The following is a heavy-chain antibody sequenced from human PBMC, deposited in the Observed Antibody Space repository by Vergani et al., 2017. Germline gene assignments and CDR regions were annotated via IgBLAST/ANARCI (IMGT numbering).Heavy chain of an antibody. J-gene: IGHJ3*02. V-gene: IGHV1-2*02. Sequence: QVQLVQCGAEVKKPGASVKVSCKASGYTFTGYYMHWVRQAPGQGLEWMGWINPNSGGTNYAQKFQGRVTMTRDTSISTAYMELSRLRSDDTAVYYCASSNWNHVRPIYAFDIWGQGTMVTVSS. CDR3: ASSNWNHVRPIYAFDI. CDR2: INPNSGGT. D-gene: IGHD1-14*01. CDR1: GYTFTGYY.